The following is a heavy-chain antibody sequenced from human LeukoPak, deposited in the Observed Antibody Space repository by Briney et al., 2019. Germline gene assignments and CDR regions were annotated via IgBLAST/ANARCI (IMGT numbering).Heavy chain of an antibody. D-gene: IGHD5-12*01. Sequence: GGSLRLSCTGSEFTFRDHALGWVRQAPGKGLEWVGLIRNEAFRGTTEYAASVEGRFSISRDNSKSIAYLQMNSLQTEDTAVYYCTRGGIVATIGYGMDVWGQGTTVTVSS. J-gene: IGHJ6*02. CDR1: EFTFRDHA. CDR3: TRGGIVATIGYGMDV. V-gene: IGHV3-49*04. CDR2: IRNEAFRGTT.